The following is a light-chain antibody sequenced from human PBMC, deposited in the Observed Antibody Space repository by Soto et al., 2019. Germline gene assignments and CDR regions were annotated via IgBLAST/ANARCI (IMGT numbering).Light chain of an antibody. Sequence: EIVMTQSPATLSVSPGERATLSYRASQSVSSNLAWYQQKPGQAPRLLIYGASTRATGIPARFSGSGSGTEFPLTISSLQSEDFAFYYCQQYNNWPLTFGGGTKVEIK. CDR1: QSVSSN. J-gene: IGKJ4*01. CDR3: QQYNNWPLT. V-gene: IGKV3-15*01. CDR2: GAS.